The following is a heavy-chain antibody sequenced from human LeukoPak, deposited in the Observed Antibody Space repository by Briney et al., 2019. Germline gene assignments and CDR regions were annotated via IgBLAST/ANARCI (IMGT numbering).Heavy chain of an antibody. Sequence: GRSLRLSCAASGFTFSSYTVHWVRQAPGKGLEWVAVISYDGSNKYYTDSVKGRFTISRDNSKDTLYLQMNSLRGEDTAVFYCARELQYYFDYWGQGTLVTVSS. CDR3: ARELQYYFDY. V-gene: IGHV3-30-3*01. D-gene: IGHD2-15*01. J-gene: IGHJ4*02. CDR2: ISYDGSNK. CDR1: GFTFSSYT.